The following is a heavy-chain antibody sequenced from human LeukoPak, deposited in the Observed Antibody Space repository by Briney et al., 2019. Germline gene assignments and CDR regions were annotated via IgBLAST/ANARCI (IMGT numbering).Heavy chain of an antibody. CDR2: FYYSGST. CDR3: ASDYGDYLDY. V-gene: IGHV4-39*01. J-gene: IGHJ4*02. CDR1: GGSISSTSHY. Sequence: SETLSLTCTVSGGSISSTSHYWDWIRQPPGKGLEWIGSFYYSGSTYYNPALKSRVTISADASKNQFSLKLSSVTAADTAVYYCASDYGDYLDYWGQGTLATVSS. D-gene: IGHD4-17*01.